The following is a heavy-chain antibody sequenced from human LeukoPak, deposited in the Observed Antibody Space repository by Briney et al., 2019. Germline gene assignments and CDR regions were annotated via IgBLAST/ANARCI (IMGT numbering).Heavy chain of an antibody. CDR2: IYYSGST. CDR3: AREGGFYRPLDY. V-gene: IGHV4-39*07. CDR1: GGSISSSSYY. D-gene: IGHD2/OR15-2a*01. Sequence: PSETLSLTCTVSGGSISSSSYYWGWIRQPPGRGLEWIGSIYYSGSTYYNPSLKSRVTISVDTSKNQFSLKLTSVTAADTAVYYCAREGGFYRPLDYSGPGTLVIVSS. J-gene: IGHJ4*02.